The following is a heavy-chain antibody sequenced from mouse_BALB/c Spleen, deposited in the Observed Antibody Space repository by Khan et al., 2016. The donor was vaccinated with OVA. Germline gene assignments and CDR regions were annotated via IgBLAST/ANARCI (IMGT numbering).Heavy chain of an antibody. J-gene: IGHJ4*01. CDR2: MWSDGST. D-gene: IGHD2-10*01. CDR3: ARQPYYHYNVMDY. V-gene: IGHV2-6-1*01. CDR1: GFSLTNYG. Sequence: QVQLQQSGPGLVAPSQSLSITCTISGFSLTNYGVHWVRQPPGKGLEWLVLMWSDGSTTYNSALKSRLTICKDNSKSQVFLKMNSLPTDDTAMYFCARQPYYHYNVMDYWGQGTSVTVSS.